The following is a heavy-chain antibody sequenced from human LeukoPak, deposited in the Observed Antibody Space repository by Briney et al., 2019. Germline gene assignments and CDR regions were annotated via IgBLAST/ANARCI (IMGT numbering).Heavy chain of an antibody. Sequence: PGGSLRLPCVASGFTFSSYTMSWVRQAPGKGLEWVSALNAGGGSTHYADSVRGRFTISRDNSKNTLYLQMNSLRAEDTAVYYCASPVRDRYCSGGSCYSPFDFWGQGNLVTVSS. CDR1: GFTFSSYT. D-gene: IGHD2-15*01. V-gene: IGHV3-23*01. CDR2: LNAGGGST. CDR3: ASPVRDRYCSGGSCYSPFDF. J-gene: IGHJ4*02.